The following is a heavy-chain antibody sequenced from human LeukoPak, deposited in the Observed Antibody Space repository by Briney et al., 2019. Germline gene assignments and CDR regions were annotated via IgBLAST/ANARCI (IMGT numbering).Heavy chain of an antibody. CDR2: TSYDGSNK. CDR3: AKEAMATIGHYYMDV. J-gene: IGHJ6*03. Sequence: GGSLRLPCAASGFTFSNYGMHWVRQAPGKGLEWVAVTSYDGSNKYYADSVKGRFTISRDNSKNTLYLQMNSLRAEDTAVYYCAKEAMATIGHYYMDVWGKGTTVTVSS. D-gene: IGHD5-24*01. CDR1: GFTFSNYG. V-gene: IGHV3-30*18.